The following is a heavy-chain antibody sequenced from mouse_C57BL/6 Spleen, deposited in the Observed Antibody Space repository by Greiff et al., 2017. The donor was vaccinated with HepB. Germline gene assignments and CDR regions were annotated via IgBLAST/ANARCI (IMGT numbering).Heavy chain of an antibody. CDR2: IYIGNGYT. CDR3: ASSITTVVSDWYFDV. Sequence: VHVKQSGAELVRPGSSVKMSCKTSGYTFTSYGINWVKQRPGQGLEWIGYIYIGNGYTEYNEKFKGKATLTSDTSSSTAYMQLSSLTSEDSAIYFCASSITTVVSDWYFDVWGTGTTVTVSS. J-gene: IGHJ1*03. V-gene: IGHV1-58*01. CDR1: GYTFTSYG. D-gene: IGHD1-1*01.